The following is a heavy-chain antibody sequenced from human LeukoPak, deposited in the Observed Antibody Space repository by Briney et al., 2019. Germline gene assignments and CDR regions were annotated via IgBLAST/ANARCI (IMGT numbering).Heavy chain of an antibody. V-gene: IGHV1-2*02. CDR2: INPTTGGT. Sequence: GASVKVSCKASGYTFAGYYMHWVRQAPGQGLDWIGWINPTTGGTNYAQKFQGRVTMTRDTSISTAYMELSSLKSDDTAVYFCTRGYCSGGSCYLYYWGQGTLVTVSS. J-gene: IGHJ4*02. CDR3: TRGYCSGGSCYLYY. CDR1: GYTFAGYY. D-gene: IGHD2-15*01.